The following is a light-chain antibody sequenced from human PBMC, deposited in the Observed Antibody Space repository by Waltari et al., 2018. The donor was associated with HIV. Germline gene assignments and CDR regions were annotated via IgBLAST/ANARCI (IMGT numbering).Light chain of an antibody. J-gene: IGLJ3*02. CDR2: SNN. CDR1: SSNIGSNT. V-gene: IGLV1-44*01. Sequence: QSVLTQPPSESGTPGQRVTISCSGSSSNIGSNTVNWYQQLPGTAPKLLIYSNNQRPSGVPDRFSGSKSGTSASLAISGLQSEDEADYYCAAWDDSLNAPVFGGGTKLTVL. CDR3: AAWDDSLNAPV.